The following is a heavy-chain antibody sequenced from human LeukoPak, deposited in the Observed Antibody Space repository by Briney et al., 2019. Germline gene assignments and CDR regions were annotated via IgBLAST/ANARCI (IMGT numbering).Heavy chain of an antibody. CDR2: MNPNSGNT. CDR1: GYTFTSYD. CDR3: ARDDEHFTGTAWYDKLDC. J-gene: IGHJ4*02. D-gene: IGHD2-8*02. Sequence: ASVKVSCKASGYTFTSYDINWVRQATGQGLEWMGWMNPNSGNTGYAQKFQGRVTMTRNTSISTAYMELSSLRSEDTAVYFCARDDEHFTGTAWYDKLDCWGQGTLVTVSS. V-gene: IGHV1-8*01.